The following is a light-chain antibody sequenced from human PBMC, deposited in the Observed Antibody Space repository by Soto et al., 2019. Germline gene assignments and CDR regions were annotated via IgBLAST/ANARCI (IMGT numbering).Light chain of an antibody. V-gene: IGKV3-20*01. Sequence: EIVLTQSPGTLSLSPGERATLSCRASQSVSSSYLAWYQQKPGQAPRLLIYGASSRATGIPDRFSGSGSGTDFTLTISRLEPEDFATDYGQRTYNAPPLAFGGGTKVEIK. CDR2: GAS. CDR1: QSVSSSY. J-gene: IGKJ4*01. CDR3: QRTYNAPPLA.